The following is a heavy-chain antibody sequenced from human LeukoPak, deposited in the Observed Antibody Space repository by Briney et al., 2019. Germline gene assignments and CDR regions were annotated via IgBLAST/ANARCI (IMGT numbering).Heavy chain of an antibody. CDR1: GDSITGYY. CDR3: ATLVSTRYYFDY. V-gene: IGHV4-38-2*02. D-gene: IGHD5/OR15-5a*01. Sequence: SETLSLTCSVSGDSITGYYWGWIRQPPGKGLEWIGNIYHSGITYYNHFNSSLKSRVTISIDTSKNQFSLRLTSVTAADTAVYFCATLVSTRYYFDYWGQGTLVTVSS. CDR2: IYHSGIT. J-gene: IGHJ4*02.